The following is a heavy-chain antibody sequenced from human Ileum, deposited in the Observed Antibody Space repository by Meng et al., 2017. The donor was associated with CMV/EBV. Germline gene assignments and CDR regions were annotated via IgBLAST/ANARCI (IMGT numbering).Heavy chain of an antibody. Sequence: ASVKVSCKDSEYTFIDYYMDWVRQAPGQGLEWMGWINPHTGDTNYLQKFQGRVTLTRDTSIGTVYMELSSLTLDDTAVYYCVRGGTIAGDPAGFDPWGQGTLVTVSS. CDR3: VRGGTIAGDPAGFDP. V-gene: IGHV1-2*02. J-gene: IGHJ5*02. CDR1: EYTFIDYY. CDR2: INPHTGDT. D-gene: IGHD3-3*01.